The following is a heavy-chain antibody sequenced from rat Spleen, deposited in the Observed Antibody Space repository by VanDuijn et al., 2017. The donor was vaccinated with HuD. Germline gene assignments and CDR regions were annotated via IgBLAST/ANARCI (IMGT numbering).Heavy chain of an antibody. Sequence: EVQLVESGGGLVQPGRSLKLSCAASGFTFSNYYMAWVRQAPTKGLEWVAYITTGGGSTFYRDSVKGRFTISRDNAKSTLYLQMDSLRSEDTASYYCARHGAYNNYGWFAYWGQGTLVTVSS. J-gene: IGHJ3*01. CDR2: ITTGGGST. D-gene: IGHD1-10*01. CDR3: ARHGAYNNYGWFAY. CDR1: GFTFSNYY. V-gene: IGHV5-25*01.